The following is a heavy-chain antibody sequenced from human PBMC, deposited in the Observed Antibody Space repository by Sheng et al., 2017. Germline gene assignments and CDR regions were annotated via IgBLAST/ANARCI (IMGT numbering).Heavy chain of an antibody. CDR3: ANGGGSTWSPHY. J-gene: IGHJ4*02. CDR2: ISGSGGST. D-gene: IGHD2-2*01. Sequence: EVQLVESGGGLVQPGGSLRLSCAASGFTFSSYAMSWVRQAPGKGLEWVSVISGSGGSTYYADSVKGRFTISRDNSKNSLYLQMNSLRVEDSAVYYCANGGGSTWSPHYWGQGTLVTVSS. V-gene: IGHV3-23*04. CDR1: GFTFSSYA.